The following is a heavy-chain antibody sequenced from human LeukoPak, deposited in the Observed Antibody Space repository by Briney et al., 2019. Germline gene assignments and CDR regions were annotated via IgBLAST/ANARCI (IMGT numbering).Heavy chain of an antibody. Sequence: SDTLSLTCAVSGYSISSSNWWGWIRQPPGKGLEWIGSIYYSGSTYYNPSLKSRVTISVDTSKNQFSLKLSSVTAADTAVYYCASERAGATKGGGDFDYWGQGTLVTVSS. CDR2: IYYSGST. CDR1: GYSISSSNW. D-gene: IGHD1-26*01. V-gene: IGHV4-28*03. CDR3: ASERAGATKGGGDFDY. J-gene: IGHJ4*02.